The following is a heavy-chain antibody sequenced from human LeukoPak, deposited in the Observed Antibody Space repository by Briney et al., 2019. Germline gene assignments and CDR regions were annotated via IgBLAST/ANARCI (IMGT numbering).Heavy chain of an antibody. V-gene: IGHV3-21*01. CDR1: GFTFSSYS. D-gene: IGHD6-19*01. CDR3: ARDFGYRSGWYWDALDY. Sequence: GGSLRLSCAASGFTFSSYSMNWVRQAPGKGLEWVSSISSSSSYIYYADSVKGRFTISRDNAKNSLYLQMNSLRAEDTAVYYCARDFGYRSGWYWDALDYWGQGTLVTVSS. CDR2: ISSSSSYI. J-gene: IGHJ4*02.